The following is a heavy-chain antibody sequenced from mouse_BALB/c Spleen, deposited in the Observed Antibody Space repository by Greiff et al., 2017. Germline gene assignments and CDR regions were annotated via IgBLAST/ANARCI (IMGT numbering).Heavy chain of an antibody. Sequence: DVKLVESGGGLVKPGGSLKLSCAASGFAFSSYDMSWVRQTPEKRLEWVAYISSGGGSTYYPDTVKGRFTISRDNAKNTLYLQMSSLKSEDTAMYYCARHPLYYGFDYWGQGTTLTVSS. CDR3: ARHPLYYGFDY. CDR1: GFAFSSYD. J-gene: IGHJ2*01. CDR2: ISSGGGST. V-gene: IGHV5-12-1*01. D-gene: IGHD1-1*01.